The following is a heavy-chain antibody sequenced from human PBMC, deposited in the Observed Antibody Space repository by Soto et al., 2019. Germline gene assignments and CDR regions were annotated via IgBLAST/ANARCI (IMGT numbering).Heavy chain of an antibody. Sequence: TSETLSLTCTVSGGSISSYYWSWIRQPPGKGLEWIGYIYYSGSTNYNPSLKSRVTISVDTSKNQFSLKLSSVTAAYTAVYYCASTYNWNYYPFYYYYYMDVWGKGTTVTVSS. CDR1: GGSISSYY. D-gene: IGHD1-7*01. CDR2: IYYSGST. V-gene: IGHV4-59*08. CDR3: ASTYNWNYYPFYYYYYMDV. J-gene: IGHJ6*03.